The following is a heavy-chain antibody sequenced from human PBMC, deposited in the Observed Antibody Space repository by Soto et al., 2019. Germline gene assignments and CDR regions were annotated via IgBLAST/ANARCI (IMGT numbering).Heavy chain of an antibody. Sequence: SETLSLTCTVSGGSITTGGYYWSWIRQLPGKGLEWIGHRYYSESTYYNPSLKSRVSISLDTSKNQFSLKLSFVTSADTAMYYCASTKCSGGTRYSWSPDYWGPGTSVTVSS. CDR3: ASTKCSGGTRYSWSPDY. V-gene: IGHV4-31*03. D-gene: IGHD2-15*01. CDR1: GGSITTGGYY. CDR2: RYYSEST. J-gene: IGHJ4*02.